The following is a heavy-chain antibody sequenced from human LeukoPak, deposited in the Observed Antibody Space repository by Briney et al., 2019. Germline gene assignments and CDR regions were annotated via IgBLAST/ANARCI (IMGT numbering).Heavy chain of an antibody. CDR1: GGSMSSYY. D-gene: IGHD3-16*01. V-gene: IGHV4-4*07. J-gene: IGHJ5*02. CDR3: ARGDYYDGGGRNWFDP. CDR2: IHTSWTT. Sequence: SETLSLTCTVSGGSMSSYYWSFIRQPAGKGLEWIGRIHTSWTTYYNPSLKSRVTMSVDTSWNQFSLRLTSVTAADTAVYYCARGDYYDGGGRNWFDPWGQGTLVTVSS.